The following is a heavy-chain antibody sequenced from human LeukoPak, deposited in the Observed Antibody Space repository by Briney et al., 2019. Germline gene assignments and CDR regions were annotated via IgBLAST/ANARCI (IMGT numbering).Heavy chain of an antibody. Sequence: SVKVSCKASGGTFSSYAISWVRPAPGQGLEWMGRIIPILGIANYAQKFQGRVTITADKSTSTAYTELSSLRSEDTAVYYCARDRGYCSGGSCYYFDYWGQGTLVTVSS. D-gene: IGHD2-15*01. CDR3: ARDRGYCSGGSCYYFDY. V-gene: IGHV1-69*04. J-gene: IGHJ4*02. CDR2: IIPILGIA. CDR1: GGTFSSYA.